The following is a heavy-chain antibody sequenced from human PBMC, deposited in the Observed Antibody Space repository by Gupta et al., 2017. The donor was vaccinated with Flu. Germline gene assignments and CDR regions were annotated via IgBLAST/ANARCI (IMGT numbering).Heavy chain of an antibody. V-gene: IGHV4-34*01. D-gene: IGHD2-2*01. J-gene: IGHJ5*02. Sequence: PPGKGLEWIGEINHSGSNNYNPSLKSRVTISVDTSKNQFSLKLSSLTAADTAVYYCARGGFVVVPAASWFDPWGQGTLVTVSS. CDR3: ARGGFVVVPAASWFDP. CDR2: INHSGSN.